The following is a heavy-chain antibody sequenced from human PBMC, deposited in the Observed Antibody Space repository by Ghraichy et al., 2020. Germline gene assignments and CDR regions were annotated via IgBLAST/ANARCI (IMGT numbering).Heavy chain of an antibody. CDR3: AKEGNWNLDS. J-gene: IGHJ5*01. D-gene: IGHD1-1*01. V-gene: IGHV3-74*03. CDR2: IKGDGSVT. CDR1: GSTFSPYW. Sequence: ETLSLTCSASGSTFSPYWMHWVRQAPGNGLVWVSRIKGDGSVTQYADSVKGRVTISRDNAKKTLYLQMSGLRAEDTAIYYCAKEGNWNLDSWGQGTLVTVSS.